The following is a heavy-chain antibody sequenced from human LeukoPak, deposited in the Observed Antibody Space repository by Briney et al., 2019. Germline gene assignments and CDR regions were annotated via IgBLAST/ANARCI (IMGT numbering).Heavy chain of an antibody. J-gene: IGHJ5*02. CDR3: ARGFGSSYRVQNWFDP. CDR1: GFTFSSFA. D-gene: IGHD1-26*01. V-gene: IGHV3-30-3*01. CDR2: ISYDGNNK. Sequence: VQPGRSLILSCAASGFTFSSFAMHWVRQAPGKGLEWVAVISYDGNNKYYADSVKGRFTISRDSSKNTLYLQMNSLRAEDTALYYCARGFGSSYRVQNWFDPWGQGTLVTVSS.